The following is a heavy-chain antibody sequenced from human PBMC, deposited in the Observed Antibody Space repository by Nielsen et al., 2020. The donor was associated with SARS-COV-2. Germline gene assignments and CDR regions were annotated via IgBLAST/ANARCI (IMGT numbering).Heavy chain of an antibody. J-gene: IGHJ6*02. Sequence: GGSLRLSCAASGFTFSDCAMSWVRQAPGKGLEWVAVISYDGSNKYYADSVKGRFTISRDNSKNTLYLQMNSLRAEDTAVYYCARVLSYYYGMDVWGQGTTVTVSS. V-gene: IGHV3-30-3*01. CDR3: ARVLSYYYGMDV. CDR1: GFTFSDCA. D-gene: IGHD3-16*01. CDR2: ISYDGSNK.